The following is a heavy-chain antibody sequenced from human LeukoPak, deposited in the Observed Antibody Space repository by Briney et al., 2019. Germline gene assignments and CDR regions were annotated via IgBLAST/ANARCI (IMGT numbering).Heavy chain of an antibody. CDR2: IIPIFGTA. CDR3: ASPYCSSTSCRTLYYYYGMDV. V-gene: IGHV1-69*13. CDR1: GGTFSSYA. D-gene: IGHD2-2*01. J-gene: IGHJ6*02. Sequence: SVKVSCKASGGTFSSYAISWVRQAPGQGLEWMGGIIPIFGTANYAQKFQGRVTITADESTSTAYMEPSSLRPEDTAVYYCASPYCSSTSCRTLYYYYGMDVWGQGTTVTVSS.